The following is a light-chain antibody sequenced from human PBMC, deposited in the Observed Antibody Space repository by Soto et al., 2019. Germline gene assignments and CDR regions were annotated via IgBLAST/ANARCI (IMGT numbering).Light chain of an antibody. CDR3: TSYTSSSTQV. J-gene: IGLJ1*01. CDR2: EVT. CDR1: SSDVGGYDY. Sequence: QSALTQPASVSGSPGQSITISCTGTSSDVGGYDYVSLYQQHPGTAPRLIIFEVTNRPSGVSNRFSGSKSGNTASLTISGLQAEDEADYYCTSYTSSSTQVFGTGTKVTVL. V-gene: IGLV2-14*01.